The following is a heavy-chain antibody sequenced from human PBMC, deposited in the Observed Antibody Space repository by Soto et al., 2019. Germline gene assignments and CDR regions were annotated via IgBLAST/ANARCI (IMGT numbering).Heavy chain of an antibody. CDR1: GGSISSYY. V-gene: IGHV4-4*07. CDR3: ARAGYSSGWGPGWFNP. J-gene: IGHJ5*02. D-gene: IGHD6-19*01. CDR2: IYTSGST. Sequence: SETLSLTCTVSGGSISSYYWSWIRQPAGKGLEWIGRIYTSGSTNYNPSLKSRVTMSVDTSKNQFSLKLSPATAAYPAAHDCARAGYSSGWGPGWFNPMRQRTRITVSS.